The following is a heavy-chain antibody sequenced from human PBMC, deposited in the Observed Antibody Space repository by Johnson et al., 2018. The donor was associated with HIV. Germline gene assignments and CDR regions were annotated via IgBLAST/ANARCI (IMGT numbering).Heavy chain of an antibody. CDR1: GLSVSINY. CDR3: ARGGHCGGDCAGAKQALDI. CDR2: IHSGGST. Sequence: VQLVESGGGVVQPGGSLRLSCAVSGLSVSINYITWVRQAPGKGLEWVSVIHSGGSTYYADSVEGRFTISRDNSKNTVLLQINSLRVEDTAVYYCARGGHCGGDCAGAKQALDIWGRGTMVTVSS. D-gene: IGHD2-21*01. J-gene: IGHJ3*02. V-gene: IGHV3-53*01.